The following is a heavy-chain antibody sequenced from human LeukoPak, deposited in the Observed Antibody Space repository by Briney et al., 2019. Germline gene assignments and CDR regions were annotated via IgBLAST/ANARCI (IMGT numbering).Heavy chain of an antibody. J-gene: IGHJ5*02. CDR1: GFTFSSYA. V-gene: IGHV3-23*01. CDR3: AKGGQWLVPYNWFDP. CDR2: ISGSGSST. D-gene: IGHD6-19*01. Sequence: GGSLRLSCAASGFTFSSYAMSWVRQAPGKGLEWVSAISGSGSSTYYADSVKGRFTISRDNSKNTLYLQMNSLRAEDTAVYYCAKGGQWLVPYNWFDPWGQGTLVTVSS.